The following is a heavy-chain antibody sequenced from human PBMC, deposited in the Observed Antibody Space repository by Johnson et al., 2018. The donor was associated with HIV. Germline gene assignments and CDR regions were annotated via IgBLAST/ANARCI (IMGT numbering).Heavy chain of an antibody. D-gene: IGHD3-10*01. CDR1: GFTFSDYY. V-gene: IGHV3-11*04. CDR3: ARDHGSGSYYYKVTFDI. CDR2: ISSSDSTE. Sequence: QVLLLESGGGLVQPGGSLRLSCAASGFTFSDYYMSWIRQAPGKGLEWISYISSSDSTEYYADSVKGRFTISRDKDKNSVYLQMNSLRVEDTAVYYCARDHGSGSYYYKVTFDIWGQGTMVTVSS. J-gene: IGHJ3*02.